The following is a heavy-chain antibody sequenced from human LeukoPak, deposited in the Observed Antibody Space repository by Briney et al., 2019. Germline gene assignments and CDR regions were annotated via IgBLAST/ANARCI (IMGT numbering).Heavy chain of an antibody. Sequence: GGSLRLSCAASGFTFSSYSMNWVRQAPGKGLEWVSYISSSSSTIYYADSVKGRFTISRDNSKNTLYLQMNSLRAEDTAVYYCAKAGIAAAAIPDYWGQGTLVTVSS. CDR3: AKAGIAAAAIPDY. J-gene: IGHJ4*02. V-gene: IGHV3-48*01. CDR2: ISSSSSTI. D-gene: IGHD6-13*01. CDR1: GFTFSSYS.